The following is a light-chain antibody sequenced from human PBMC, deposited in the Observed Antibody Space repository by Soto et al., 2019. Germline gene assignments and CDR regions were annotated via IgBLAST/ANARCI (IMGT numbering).Light chain of an antibody. V-gene: IGKV1-9*01. CDR3: QQRHT. CDR2: AAA. Sequence: DIQLTQSPSFLSASVGDRVTITCRASQGISSYLAWYQQKPGKAPNLLIYAAATLQSGVPARFSGTGSGTEFTLIISSLQPGDFATYYCQQRHTFGQGTKVEIK. J-gene: IGKJ1*01. CDR1: QGISSY.